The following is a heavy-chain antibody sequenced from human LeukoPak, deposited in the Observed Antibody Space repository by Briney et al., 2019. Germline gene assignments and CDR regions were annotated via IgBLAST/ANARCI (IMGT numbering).Heavy chain of an antibody. J-gene: IGHJ3*02. V-gene: IGHV3-53*01. Sequence: PGGSLRLSCAVSGFTVSSNYMSWVRQAPGKGLEWVSVIYSDGSTYYADSVKGRFTVSRDNSKNTVYLQMNSLRVEDTVVYFCARDRPSSGSSFDIWGQGTLVTVS. CDR1: GFTVSSNY. CDR3: ARDRPSSGSSFDI. CDR2: IYSDGST. D-gene: IGHD1-26*01.